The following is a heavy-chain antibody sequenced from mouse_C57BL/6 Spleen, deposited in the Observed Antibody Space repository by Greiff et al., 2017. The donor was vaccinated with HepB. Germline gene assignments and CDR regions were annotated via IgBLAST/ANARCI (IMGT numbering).Heavy chain of an antibody. CDR3: TYYYGSSYGGVYFDY. V-gene: IGHV14-1*01. D-gene: IGHD1-1*01. CDR1: GFNIKDYY. CDR2: IDPEDGDT. J-gene: IGHJ2*01. Sequence: VQLQQSGAELVRPGASVKLSCTASGFNIKDYYMHWVKQRPEQGLEWIGRIDPEDGDTEYAPKFQGKATMTADTSSNTAYLQLSSLTSEDTAVYYCTYYYGSSYGGVYFDYWGQGTTLTVSA.